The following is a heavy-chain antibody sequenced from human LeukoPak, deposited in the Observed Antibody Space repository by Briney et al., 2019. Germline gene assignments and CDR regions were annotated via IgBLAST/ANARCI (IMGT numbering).Heavy chain of an antibody. J-gene: IGHJ6*03. CDR3: ARHGAVFPYYYMDV. Sequence: SQTLSLTCAISGDSVSSNSAAWNWIRQSPSRGLEWLGRTYYRSKWYNDYAVSVKSRITINPDTSKNQFSLKLSSVTAADTAVYYCARHGAVFPYYYMDVWGKGTTVTVSS. D-gene: IGHD2/OR15-2a*01. CDR1: GDSVSSNSAA. V-gene: IGHV6-1*01. CDR2: TYYRSKWYN.